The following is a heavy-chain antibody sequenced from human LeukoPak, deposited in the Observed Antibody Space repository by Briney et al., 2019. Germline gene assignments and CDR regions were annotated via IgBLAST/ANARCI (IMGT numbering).Heavy chain of an antibody. J-gene: IGHJ4*02. V-gene: IGHV3-21*01. CDR3: ATEYSSGWYSGSFGDY. CDR1: GFTFSSYS. CDR2: ISSSSSYI. Sequence: GGSLRLSCAASGFTFSSYSMNWVRQAPGKGLEWVLSISSSSSYIYYADSVKGRFTISRDNAKNSLYLQMNSLRAEDTAVYYCATEYSSGWYSGSFGDYWGQGTLVTVSS. D-gene: IGHD6-19*01.